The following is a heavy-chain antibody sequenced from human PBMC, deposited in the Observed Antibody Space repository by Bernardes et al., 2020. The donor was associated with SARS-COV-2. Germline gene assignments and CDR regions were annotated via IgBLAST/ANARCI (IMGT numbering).Heavy chain of an antibody. CDR2: ISSDGSSI. Sequence: GGSLRLSCAASGFTFSDYYISWIRQAPGKGLEWVSSISSDGSSIYYADSVKGRFTISRDNAKNSLYLQMNSLRPEDTAVYYCARDFLYSTACPHRCYDAFEIWNQGTRVTVSS. CDR3: ARDFLYSTACPHRCYDAFEI. J-gene: IGHJ3*02. D-gene: IGHD6-19*01. V-gene: IGHV3-11*01. CDR1: GFTFSDYY.